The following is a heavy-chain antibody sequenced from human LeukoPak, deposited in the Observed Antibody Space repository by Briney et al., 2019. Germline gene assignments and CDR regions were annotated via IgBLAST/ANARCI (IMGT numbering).Heavy chain of an antibody. CDR3: ARSLGELSLSTGLYYYMDV. CDR1: GGSISSSSYY. J-gene: IGHJ6*03. CDR2: IYYSGST. Sequence: SETLSLTCTVSGGSISSSSYYWGWIRQPPGKGLEWIGSIYYSGSTYYNPSLKSRVTISVDTSKNQFSLKLSSVTAADTAVYYCARSLGELSLSTGLYYYMDVWGKGTTVTISS. V-gene: IGHV4-39*01. D-gene: IGHD3-16*02.